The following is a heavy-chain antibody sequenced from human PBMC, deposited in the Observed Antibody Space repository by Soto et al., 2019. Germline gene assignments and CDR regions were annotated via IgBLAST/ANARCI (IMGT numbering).Heavy chain of an antibody. J-gene: IGHJ5*02. Sequence: QVQLVESGEGVVHPGMSLTLSGVASGFAFNTYGMNWVRQAPGGGLELVAVIWFDGTNEYYSDSVKGRFTIFRDNSRNTLHLQMRGLRVDDTAIYYSVTSSGYHWGQGTLVTVSS. CDR1: GFAFNTYG. V-gene: IGHV3-33*08. CDR2: IWFDGTNE. D-gene: IGHD3-22*01. CDR3: VTSSGYH.